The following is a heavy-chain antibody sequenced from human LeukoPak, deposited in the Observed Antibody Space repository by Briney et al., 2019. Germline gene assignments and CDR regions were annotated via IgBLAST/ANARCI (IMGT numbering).Heavy chain of an antibody. CDR1: GFTFRDYY. J-gene: IGHJ3*02. Sequence: GGSLRLSCAASGFTFRDYYMSWIRQAPGKGLEWVSYISSSGSYTKKADSVEGRFTISRDNAKNSMYLQMNSLRAEDTAVYNCVRTCDAVTGAFDIWGQGTMVTVSS. D-gene: IGHD2-21*01. V-gene: IGHV3-11*03. CDR3: VRTCDAVTGAFDI. CDR2: ISSSGSYT.